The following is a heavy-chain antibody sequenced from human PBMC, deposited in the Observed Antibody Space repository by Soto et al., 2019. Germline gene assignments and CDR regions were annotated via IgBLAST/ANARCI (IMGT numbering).Heavy chain of an antibody. Sequence: LCCSACRVTVYVSVVDLVFKDPGKGLMWVSHISPDGSDKAYADSVKGRFTISRDNSKNTQYLQMSSLRADDTAVYYCVKEEYYYNSSGYYLFDYCGQGTLVTVSS. V-gene: IGHV3-64D*06. CDR2: ISPDGSDK. CDR1: RVTVYVSV. J-gene: IGHJ4*02. CDR3: VKEEYYYNSSGYYLFDY. D-gene: IGHD3-22*01.